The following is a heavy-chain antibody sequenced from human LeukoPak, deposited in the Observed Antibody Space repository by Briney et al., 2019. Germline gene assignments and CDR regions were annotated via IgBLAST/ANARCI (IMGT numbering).Heavy chain of an antibody. CDR1: GFTFSSYA. CDR3: ASPPCIAATGIYYYQSYMDV. J-gene: IGHJ6*03. CDR2: ISGSGGST. V-gene: IGHV3-23*01. D-gene: IGHD6-13*01. Sequence: GGSLRLSCAASGFTFSSYAMSWVRQAPGKGLEWVSAISGSGGSTYYADSVKGRFTISRDNSKNTLYLQMNSLRAEDTAVCYCASPPCIAATGIYYYQSYMDVWGRGTTVTVSS.